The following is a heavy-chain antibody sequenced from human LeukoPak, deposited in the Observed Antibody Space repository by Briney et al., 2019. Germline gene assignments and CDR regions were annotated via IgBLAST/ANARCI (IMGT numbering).Heavy chain of an antibody. CDR3: ARERIAVAGTTYYYYYGMDV. Sequence: EASVKVSCKASGYTFTGYYMHWVRQAPGQGLEWMGWINPSSGGTNYAQKFQGWVTMTRDTSISTAYMELSRLRSDDTAVYYCARERIAVAGTTYYYYYGMDVWGQGTTVTVSS. CDR2: INPSSGGT. V-gene: IGHV1-2*04. D-gene: IGHD6-19*01. J-gene: IGHJ6*02. CDR1: GYTFTGYY.